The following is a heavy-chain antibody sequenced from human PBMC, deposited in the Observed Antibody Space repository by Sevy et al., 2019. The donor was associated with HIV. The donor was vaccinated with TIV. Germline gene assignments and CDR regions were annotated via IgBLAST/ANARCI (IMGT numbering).Heavy chain of an antibody. Sequence: GGSLRLSCAASGFTFSSYSMNWVRQAPGKGLEWVSYISSSSSTIYYADSVKGRFTISRDNAKNSLYLQMNSLRDEDTAVYYCARVYCGGDCYSSYYYYGMDVWGQGTTVTVPS. J-gene: IGHJ6*02. CDR3: ARVYCGGDCYSSYYYYGMDV. CDR1: GFTFSSYS. D-gene: IGHD2-21*02. CDR2: ISSSSSTI. V-gene: IGHV3-48*02.